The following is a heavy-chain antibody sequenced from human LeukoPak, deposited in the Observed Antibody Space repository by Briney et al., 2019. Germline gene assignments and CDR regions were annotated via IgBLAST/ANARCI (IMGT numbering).Heavy chain of an antibody. CDR1: GYTFTGYY. CDR3: ARNVYYGSGRDYMDV. D-gene: IGHD3-10*01. V-gene: IGHV1-2*02. Sequence: GASVKASCKASGYTFTGYYMHWVRQAPGQGLEWMGWINPNSGGTNYAQKFQGRVTMTRDTSISTAYMELSRLRSDDTAVYYCARNVYYGSGRDYMDVWGKGTTVTVSS. CDR2: INPNSGGT. J-gene: IGHJ6*03.